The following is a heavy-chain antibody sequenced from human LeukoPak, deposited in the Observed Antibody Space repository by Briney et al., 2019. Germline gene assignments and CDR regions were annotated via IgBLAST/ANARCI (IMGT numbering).Heavy chain of an antibody. CDR2: IKSKRDGGTT. D-gene: IGHD4-17*01. J-gene: IGHJ4*02. CDR3: TADVPNDDGDYVPIDY. Sequence: GESLRLSCAVSGFTFSNAWMTWFRQAPGKGLEWVGRIKSKRDGGTTDYAAPGKGRFTISRDDSENTLYLQMNSLKTEDTAVYYCTADVPNDDGDYVPIDYWGQGTLVTVSS. CDR1: GFTFSNAW. V-gene: IGHV3-15*05.